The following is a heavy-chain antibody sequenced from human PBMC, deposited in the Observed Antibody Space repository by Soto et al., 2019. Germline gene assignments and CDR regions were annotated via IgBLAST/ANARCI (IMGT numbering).Heavy chain of an antibody. V-gene: IGHV1-3*01. J-gene: IGHJ6*02. D-gene: IGHD3-3*01. CDR1: GYTFTSYA. Sequence: GASVKVSCKASGYTFTSYAMHWVRQAPGQRLEWMGWINAGNGNTKYSQKFQGRVTITRDTSASTAYMELSSLRSEDTAVYDCARLPRYDFWSGYSDYYGMDVWGQGTTVTVSS. CDR2: INAGNGNT. CDR3: ARLPRYDFWSGYSDYYGMDV.